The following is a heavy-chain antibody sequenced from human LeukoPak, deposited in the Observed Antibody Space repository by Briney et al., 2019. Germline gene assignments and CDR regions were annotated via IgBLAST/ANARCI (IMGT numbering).Heavy chain of an antibody. Sequence: SGPTLVHPTQTLTLTCTFSGFSLSTSGVGVGWIRQPPGKALEWLAVIYWDDDKRYSPSLKSRLTITKDTSKNQVILTMTNMDPVDTATYYCAHRRELYSISRYYSEFDYWGQGTLVTVSS. D-gene: IGHD6-13*01. J-gene: IGHJ4*02. CDR2: IYWDDDK. CDR1: GFSLSTSGVG. V-gene: IGHV2-5*02. CDR3: AHRRELYSISRYYSEFDY.